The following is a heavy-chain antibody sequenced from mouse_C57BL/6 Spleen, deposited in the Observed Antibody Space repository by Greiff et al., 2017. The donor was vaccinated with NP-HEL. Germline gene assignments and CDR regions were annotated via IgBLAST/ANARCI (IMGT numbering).Heavy chain of an antibody. CDR3: ARRRCYGSTWFAY. CDR1: GYTFTDYN. Sequence: EVQLQQSGPELVKPGASVKIPCKASGYTFTDYNMDWVKQSHGKSLEWIGDINPNNGGTIYNQKFKGKATLTVDKSSSTAYMELRSLTSEDTAVYYCARRRCYGSTWFAYWGQGTLVTVSA. D-gene: IGHD1-1*01. CDR2: INPNNGGT. J-gene: IGHJ3*01. V-gene: IGHV1-18*01.